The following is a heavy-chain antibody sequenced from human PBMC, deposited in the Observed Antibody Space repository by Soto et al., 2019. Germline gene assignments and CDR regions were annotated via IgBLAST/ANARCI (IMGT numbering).Heavy chain of an antibody. Sequence: PGGSLRLSCAASGFTFSSYAMHWVRQAPGKGLEWVAVISYDGSNKYYADSVKGRFTISRDNSKNTLYLQMNSLRAEDTAVYYCAREANYGMDVWGQGTTVTVS. V-gene: IGHV3-30-3*01. CDR3: AREANYGMDV. CDR2: ISYDGSNK. J-gene: IGHJ6*02. CDR1: GFTFSSYA.